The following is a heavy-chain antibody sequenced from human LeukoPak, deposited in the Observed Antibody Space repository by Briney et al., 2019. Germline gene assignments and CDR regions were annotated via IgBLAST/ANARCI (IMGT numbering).Heavy chain of an antibody. J-gene: IGHJ3*02. CDR2: FDPEDGET. CDR1: GYTLTELS. D-gene: IGHD1-26*01. V-gene: IGHV1-24*01. Sequence: GASVKVSCKASGYTLTELSMHWVRQAPGKGLEWMGGFDPEDGETIYAQKFQGRVTMTEDTSTDTAYMELSSLRSEDTAVYYCATSLVGATWGVAFDIWGQGTMVTVSS. CDR3: ATSLVGATWGVAFDI.